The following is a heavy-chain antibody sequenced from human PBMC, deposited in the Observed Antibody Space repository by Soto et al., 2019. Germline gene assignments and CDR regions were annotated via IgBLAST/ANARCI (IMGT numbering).Heavy chain of an antibody. Sequence: EVQLVESGGGLVQPGGSRRLSCAASGFTFSSYSMNWVRQAPGKGLEWVSNISSSSSIIYYADSVKGRFTISRDNAKNSLYLQMNSLRAEDTAVYYCARENPTRGGGAFDIWGQGTMVTVSS. CDR1: GFTFSSYS. CDR2: ISSSSSII. J-gene: IGHJ3*02. CDR3: ARENPTRGGGAFDI. V-gene: IGHV3-48*01. D-gene: IGHD3-16*01.